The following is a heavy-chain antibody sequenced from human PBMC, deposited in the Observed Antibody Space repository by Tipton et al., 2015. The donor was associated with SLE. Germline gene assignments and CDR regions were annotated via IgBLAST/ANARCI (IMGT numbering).Heavy chain of an antibody. Sequence: GSLRLSCAASGFTVSSNYMSWVRQAPGKGLEWVSVIYSGGSTYYADSVKGRFTISRDNSKNTLYLQMNSLRAVDTAVYYCARDRAQSTDAFDIWGQGTMVTVSS. D-gene: IGHD3-10*01. V-gene: IGHV3-53*01. CDR3: ARDRAQSTDAFDI. CDR2: IYSGGST. CDR1: GFTVSSNY. J-gene: IGHJ3*02.